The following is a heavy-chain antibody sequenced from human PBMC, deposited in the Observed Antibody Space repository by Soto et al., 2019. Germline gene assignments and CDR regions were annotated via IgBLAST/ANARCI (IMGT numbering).Heavy chain of an antibody. D-gene: IGHD1-7*01. Sequence: GGSLRLSCAASGFTFSSYWMSWVRQAPGKGLEWVASIKQDGSETYYVDSLKGRFTISRDNAKNSLYLHMNSLRAEDAAVYYCARMANWNYPQYYFDFWGQGTLVTVSS. CDR1: GFTFSSYW. CDR3: ARMANWNYPQYYFDF. J-gene: IGHJ4*02. CDR2: IKQDGSET. V-gene: IGHV3-7*01.